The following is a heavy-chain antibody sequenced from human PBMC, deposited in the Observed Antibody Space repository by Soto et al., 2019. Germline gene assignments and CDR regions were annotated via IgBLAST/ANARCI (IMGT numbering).Heavy chain of an antibody. Sequence: PSETLSLTCAVYGGSFTDYYWTWIRQPPGKGLEWIGEISHSGATNYNPSLKSRVTISEDTSKNQVSLKVTSVTAEDTAVFYCARGNHYYGMDLWGQGTTVTVSS. V-gene: IGHV4-34*01. CDR3: ARGNHYYGMDL. CDR2: ISHSGAT. CDR1: GGSFTDYY. J-gene: IGHJ6*02.